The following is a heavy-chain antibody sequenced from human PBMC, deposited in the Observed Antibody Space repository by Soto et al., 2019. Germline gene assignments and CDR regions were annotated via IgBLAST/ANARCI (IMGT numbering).Heavy chain of an antibody. Sequence: GGSLRLSCAASGFTFDDYAMHWVRQAPGKGLEWVSGISWNSGSIGYADSVKGRFTISRDNAKNSLYLQMNSLRAEDTALYYCAKASGQLVVIGYYYYGMDVWGQGTTVAVSS. CDR1: GFTFDDYA. D-gene: IGHD6-6*01. CDR2: ISWNSGSI. CDR3: AKASGQLVVIGYYYYGMDV. V-gene: IGHV3-9*01. J-gene: IGHJ6*02.